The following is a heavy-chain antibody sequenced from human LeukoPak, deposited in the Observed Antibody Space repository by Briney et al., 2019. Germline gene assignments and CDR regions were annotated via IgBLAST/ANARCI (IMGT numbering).Heavy chain of an antibody. CDR2: IIPIFGAP. Sequence: SVKVSCKASGGIFSTNAISWVRQAPGQGLEWMATIIPIFGAPNYAPKFQGRLSITADESTTTAYMELRSLRAEDTAVYYCAREASSTWYAMFDFWGQGTLVTVSS. D-gene: IGHD2-2*01. V-gene: IGHV1-69*13. CDR3: AREASSTWYAMFDF. CDR1: GGIFSTNA. J-gene: IGHJ4*02.